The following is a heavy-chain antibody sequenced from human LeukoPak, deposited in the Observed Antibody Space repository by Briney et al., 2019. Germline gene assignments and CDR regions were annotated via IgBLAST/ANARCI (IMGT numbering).Heavy chain of an antibody. CDR1: GFTFSSYG. V-gene: IGHV3-30*18. J-gene: IGHJ5*02. CDR3: AKDLPAMVT. CDR2: ISYDGSNK. Sequence: PGGFLRLSCAASGFTFSSYGMHWVRQAPGKGLEWVAVISYDGSNKYYADSVKGRFTISRDNSKNTLYLQMNSLRAEDTAVYYCAKDLPAMVTWGQGTLVTVSS. D-gene: IGHD5-18*01.